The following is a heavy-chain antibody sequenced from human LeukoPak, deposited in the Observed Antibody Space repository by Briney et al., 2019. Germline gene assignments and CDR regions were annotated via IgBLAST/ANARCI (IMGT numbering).Heavy chain of an antibody. CDR1: GYTFTSNY. J-gene: IGHJ4*02. Sequence: APVKVSCKASGYTFTSNYIHWVRQAPGQGLEWMGMIYPRDGSTSYAQKFQGRVTVTRDTSTSTVHMELSGLRSEDTAVYYCARDQEGFDYWGQGTLVTVSS. V-gene: IGHV1-46*01. CDR2: IYPRDGST. CDR3: ARDQEGFDY.